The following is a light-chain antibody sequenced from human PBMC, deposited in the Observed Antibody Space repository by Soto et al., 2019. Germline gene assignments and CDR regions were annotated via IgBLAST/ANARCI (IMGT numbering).Light chain of an antibody. CDR3: SSYTSSSTYV. J-gene: IGLJ1*01. V-gene: IGLV2-14*03. CDR1: SGDIGGYNY. Sequence: QSVLTQPASVSVSPGQSITISCTGNSGDIGGYNYVSWYQHHPGKAPKLMIYDVSNRPSGVSNRFSGSKSGNTASLTISGLQAEDEADYYCSSYTSSSTYVFGTGTKVTVL. CDR2: DVS.